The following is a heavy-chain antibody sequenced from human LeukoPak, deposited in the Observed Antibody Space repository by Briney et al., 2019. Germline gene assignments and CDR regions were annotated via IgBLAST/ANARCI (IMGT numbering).Heavy chain of an antibody. Sequence: ASVKVSCKTSVYTFTSYYMHSVRQSPGQRLEWMGWVNPTSGGTNYAQKFQGRVTMTRDTSISTAYMELSRLRSDDTAVYYCARVYYYYDSSGILTLYFDYWGQGTLVTVSS. CDR1: VYTFTSYY. V-gene: IGHV1-2*02. J-gene: IGHJ4*02. CDR2: VNPTSGGT. CDR3: ARVYYYYDSSGILTLYFDY. D-gene: IGHD3-22*01.